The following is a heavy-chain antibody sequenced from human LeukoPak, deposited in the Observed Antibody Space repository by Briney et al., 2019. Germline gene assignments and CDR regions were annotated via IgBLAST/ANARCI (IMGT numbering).Heavy chain of an antibody. D-gene: IGHD4-17*01. V-gene: IGHV4-30-4*02. CDR1: GGSINSGAHY. CDR2: ISYSGST. Sequence: SETLSLTCTVSGGSINSGAHYWRWVRQPPGKGLEWIGYISYSGSTYYNPSLKSRVTISVDTSKNQFSLKLSSVTAADTAVYYCARETTVKFYFDYWGQGTLVTVSS. J-gene: IGHJ4*02. CDR3: ARETTVKFYFDY.